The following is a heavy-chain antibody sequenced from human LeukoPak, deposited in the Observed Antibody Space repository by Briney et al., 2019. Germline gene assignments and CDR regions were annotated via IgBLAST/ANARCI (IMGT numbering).Heavy chain of an antibody. CDR2: IRYDGSNE. J-gene: IGHJ4*02. CDR3: AKMRVGGLRGGSFDY. D-gene: IGHD3-16*01. Sequence: PGGSLRLSCAASGFTFSSYGMHWVRQAPGKGLEWVAFIRYDGSNEYYADSVKGRFTTSRDNSNNTLYLQMNSLRAEDTAVYYCAKMRVGGLRGGSFDYWGQGTLVTVSS. CDR1: GFTFSSYG. V-gene: IGHV3-30*02.